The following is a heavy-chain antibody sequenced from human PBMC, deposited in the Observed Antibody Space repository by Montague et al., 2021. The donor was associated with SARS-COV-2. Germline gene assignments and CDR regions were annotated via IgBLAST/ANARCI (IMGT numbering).Heavy chain of an antibody. CDR3: ARMYVPAHGTSAASYSGY. V-gene: IGHV4-59*01. J-gene: IGHJ4*02. CDR1: GASMRSYY. CDR2: TYYSGSA. D-gene: IGHD6-13*01. Sequence: SETLSLTCTVSGASMRSYYWTWVRQSPGKGLEWIGYTYYSGSASYAPSLKSRLTMTVDMSANQVSLTLMSVTAADTAVYYCARMYVPAHGTSAASYSGYWGRGTLVTVSS.